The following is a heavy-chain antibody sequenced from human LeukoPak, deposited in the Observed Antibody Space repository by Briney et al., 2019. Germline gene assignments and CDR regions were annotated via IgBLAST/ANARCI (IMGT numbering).Heavy chain of an antibody. V-gene: IGHV3-7*01. CDR3: AKDISGGDCPDY. J-gene: IGHJ4*02. Sequence: GGSLRLSCAASGFTFSNYWMSWIRQPPGKGLEWVANINQDGSEKYYADSVKGRFTISRDNSKNTLYLQMNSLRADDTAVYYCAKDISGGDCPDYWGQGTLVTVSS. CDR2: INQDGSEK. CDR1: GFTFSNYW. D-gene: IGHD2-21*02.